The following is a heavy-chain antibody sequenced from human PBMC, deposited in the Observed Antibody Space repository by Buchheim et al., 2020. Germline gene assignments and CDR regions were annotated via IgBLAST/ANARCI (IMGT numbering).Heavy chain of an antibody. J-gene: IGHJ6*02. Sequence: QVQVVESGGGVVQPGRSLRLSCAASGFTFSRHGMHWVRQAPGKGLEWVAVISYDGNNKNYADSVKGRFTISRDNSKSTVYLQMNSLRAEDTAVYYCAKGRYCISTTCPAIGTDGMDVWGQGTT. D-gene: IGHD2-2*01. CDR2: ISYDGNNK. V-gene: IGHV3-30*18. CDR1: GFTFSRHG. CDR3: AKGRYCISTTCPAIGTDGMDV.